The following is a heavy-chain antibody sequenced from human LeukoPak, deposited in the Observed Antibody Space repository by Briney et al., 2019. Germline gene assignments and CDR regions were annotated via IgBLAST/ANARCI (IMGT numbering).Heavy chain of an antibody. CDR3: ARWRSHSGYDYWFDP. Sequence: GASVKVSCKASGYTFTGYGISWVRQAPGQGLEWMGWISAYNGKTNYAQKLQGRVTMTTDTSKSTAYMELSSLRSDDTAVYYCARWRSHSGYDYWFDPWGQGTLVTVSS. CDR1: GYTFTGYG. V-gene: IGHV1-18*01. J-gene: IGHJ5*02. D-gene: IGHD5-12*01. CDR2: ISAYNGKT.